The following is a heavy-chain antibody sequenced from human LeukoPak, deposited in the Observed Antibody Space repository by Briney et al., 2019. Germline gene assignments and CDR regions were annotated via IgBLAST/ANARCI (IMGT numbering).Heavy chain of an antibody. CDR1: GYTFTSYG. V-gene: IGHV1-18*01. Sequence: GASVKVSCKASGYTFTSYGISWVRQAPGQGLEWMGWISAYNGNTNYAQKLQGRVTMTTDTSTSTAYMELRSLRSDDTAVYYCARDVSPRYIVARGVNAFDIWGQGTMVTVSS. CDR3: ARDVSPRYIVARGVNAFDI. D-gene: IGHD5-12*01. CDR2: ISAYNGNT. J-gene: IGHJ3*02.